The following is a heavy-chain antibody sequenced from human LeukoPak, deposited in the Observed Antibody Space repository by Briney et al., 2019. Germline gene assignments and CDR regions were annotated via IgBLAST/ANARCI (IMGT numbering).Heavy chain of an antibody. V-gene: IGHV3-21*04. CDR2: ISTSSIYI. CDR1: GFTFSSYS. Sequence: GGSLRLSCAASGFTFSSYSMNWVRQAPGKGLEWVSSISTSSIYIYYADSVKGRFTISRDNAKNSLYLQMNSLRAEDTAVYYCARAKQWVSPYYFDYWGQGILVTVSS. CDR3: ARAKQWVSPYYFDY. D-gene: IGHD1-26*01. J-gene: IGHJ4*02.